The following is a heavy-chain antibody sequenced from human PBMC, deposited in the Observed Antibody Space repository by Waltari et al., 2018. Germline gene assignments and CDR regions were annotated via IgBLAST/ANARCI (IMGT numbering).Heavy chain of an antibody. CDR3: ARPSSGSEGYFDY. J-gene: IGHJ4*02. Sequence: QVQLVQSGAEVKKPGSSVKVSCKASGGTFSSYTISWLRQAPGQGLEWMGRIIPILGIANYAQKFQGRVTITADKSTSTAYMELSSLRSEDTAVYYCARPSSGSEGYFDYWGQGTLVTVSS. CDR1: GGTFSSYT. D-gene: IGHD3-22*01. V-gene: IGHV1-69*02. CDR2: IIPILGIA.